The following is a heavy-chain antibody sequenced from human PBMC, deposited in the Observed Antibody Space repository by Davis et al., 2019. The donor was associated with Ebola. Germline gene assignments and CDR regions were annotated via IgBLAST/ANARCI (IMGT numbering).Heavy chain of an antibody. J-gene: IGHJ4*02. CDR1: GFTFSSYA. D-gene: IGHD2-15*01. V-gene: IGHV3-23*01. CDR3: AKVGTIVSLLRGLFYFDS. Sequence: PGGSLRLSCAASGFTFSSYAMSWVRQAPGKGLEWVSAISSSGGSTYYADSVKGRFTISRDNSNNTLYLQMSSLRAEDTAVFYCAKVGTIVSLLRGLFYFDSWGQGTLVTVSS. CDR2: ISSSGGST.